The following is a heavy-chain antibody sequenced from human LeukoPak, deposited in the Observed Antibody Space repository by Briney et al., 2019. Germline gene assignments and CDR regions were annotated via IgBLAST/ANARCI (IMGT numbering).Heavy chain of an antibody. CDR3: ARQMGGTTSVNWFDP. J-gene: IGHJ5*02. Sequence: GESLKISCKGSGDTFNNDWIAWVRQMPGKGLVWMGIVYPDASKTKYNPSFQGQVTISADKSTTTAYLQWSSLRASDTAIYYCARQMGGTTSVNWFDPWGQGTLVTVSS. V-gene: IGHV5-51*01. CDR1: GDTFNNDW. D-gene: IGHD1-1*01. CDR2: VYPDASKT.